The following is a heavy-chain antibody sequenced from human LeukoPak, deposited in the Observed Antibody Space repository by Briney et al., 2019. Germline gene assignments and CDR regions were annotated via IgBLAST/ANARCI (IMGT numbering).Heavy chain of an antibody. J-gene: IGHJ4*02. CDR1: GGSISSGDYY. D-gene: IGHD2-15*01. Sequence: SQTLSLTCTVSGGSISSGDYYWSWIRQPPGKCLEWIGYIYYSGSTYYNPSLKSRVTISVDTSKNQFSLKLSSVTAADTAVYYCAREAPLRYCSGGSCYSFDYWGQGTLVTVSS. CDR3: AREAPLRYCSGGSCYSFDY. V-gene: IGHV4-30-4*01. CDR2: IYYSGST.